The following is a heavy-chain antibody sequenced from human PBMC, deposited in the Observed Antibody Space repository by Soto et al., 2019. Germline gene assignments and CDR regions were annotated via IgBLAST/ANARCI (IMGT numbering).Heavy chain of an antibody. V-gene: IGHV4-59*01. J-gene: IGHJ4*02. D-gene: IGHD6-19*01. CDR3: ARGVDRQWADY. CDR2: IYYSGGT. Sequence: SETLSLTCTVSGGSLNAYFWTWIRQPQGKGLEWIGYIYYSGGTNYNPALKSRVSISLHTSKNQFSLKLSSVTAADTAVYYCARGVDRQWADYWGQGTLVTVSS. CDR1: GGSLNAYF.